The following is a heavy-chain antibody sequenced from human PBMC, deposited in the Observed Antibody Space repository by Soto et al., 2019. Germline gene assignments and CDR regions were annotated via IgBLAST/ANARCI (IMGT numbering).Heavy chain of an antibody. Sequence: SETLSLTCTVSGGSISSSSYYWGWIRQPPGKGLEWIGSIYYSGSTYYNPSLKSRVTISVDTSKNQFSLKLSSVTAADTAVYYCARRVRELAAWSGYYYYYMDVWGKGTTVTVSS. D-gene: IGHD6-25*01. CDR2: IYYSGST. CDR1: GGSISSSSYY. J-gene: IGHJ6*03. V-gene: IGHV4-39*01. CDR3: ARRVRELAAWSGYYYYYMDV.